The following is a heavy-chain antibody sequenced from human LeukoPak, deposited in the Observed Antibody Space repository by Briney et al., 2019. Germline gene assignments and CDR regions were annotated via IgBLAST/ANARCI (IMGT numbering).Heavy chain of an antibody. CDR1: GFTLSSYA. V-gene: IGHV3-23*01. CDR3: AKGQTF. CDR2: ISDTGGRT. Sequence: PGGSLRLSCAASGFTLSSYAMNWVRQAPGKGLEWVSVISDTGGRTNYADSVKGRFTISRDNSKNILYLQMDSLRAEDTAVYYCAKGQTFWGQGTLVTVSS. J-gene: IGHJ4*02.